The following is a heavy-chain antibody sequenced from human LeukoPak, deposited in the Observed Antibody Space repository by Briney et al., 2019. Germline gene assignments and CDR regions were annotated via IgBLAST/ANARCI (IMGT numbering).Heavy chain of an antibody. D-gene: IGHD3-10*01. Sequence: SVTVSCKASGYTFTGYYMHWVRQAPGQGLEWMGGIIPIFGTANYAQKFQGRVTITADESTSTAYMELSSLRSEDTAVYYCAPTYYYGSGSYHDLDYWGQGNPVTVSS. CDR1: GYTFTGYY. V-gene: IGHV1-69*13. J-gene: IGHJ4*02. CDR2: IIPIFGTA. CDR3: APTYYYGSGSYHDLDY.